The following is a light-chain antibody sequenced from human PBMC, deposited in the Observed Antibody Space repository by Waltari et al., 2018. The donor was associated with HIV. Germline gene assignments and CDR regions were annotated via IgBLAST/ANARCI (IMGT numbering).Light chain of an antibody. Sequence: IQMTQSPSSVSVSVGGGFSISCRASQNIGRSLAWYQLKPGKAPKLLVYGASRLNDGVPARFHATGSRSNFTLDISNLQSEDFAVYVCQQATSFPHTFG. J-gene: IGKJ2*01. CDR2: GAS. CDR3: QQATSFPHT. CDR1: QNIGRS. V-gene: IGKV1-12*01.